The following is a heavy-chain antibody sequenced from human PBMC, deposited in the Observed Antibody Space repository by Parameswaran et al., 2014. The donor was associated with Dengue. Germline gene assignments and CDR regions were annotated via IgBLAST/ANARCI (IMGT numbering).Heavy chain of an antibody. CDR1: GGSISSYY. CDR2: IYTSGST. J-gene: IGHJ6*02. V-gene: IGHV4-4*07. D-gene: IGHD2-15*01. CDR3: ALGGYYYGMDV. Sequence: AGGSLRLSCTVSGGSISSYYWSWIRQPAGKGLEWIGRIYTSGSTNYNPSLKSRVTMSVDTSKNQFSLKLSSVTAADTAVYYCALGGYYYGMDVWGQGTTVTVSS.